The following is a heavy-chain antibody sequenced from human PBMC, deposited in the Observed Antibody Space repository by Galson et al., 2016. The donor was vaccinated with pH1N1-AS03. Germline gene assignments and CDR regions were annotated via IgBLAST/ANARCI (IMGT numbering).Heavy chain of an antibody. D-gene: IGHD3-16*01. Sequence: SVKVSCKASGYTFTTYDINWVRQAAGQGLEWMGWMTPKNGNTGYAQRFQGRVTMTRNTSISTAYMEVSGLQSEDTAVYSCARSFLGETDDWGQGTLVIVSS. CDR1: GYTFTTYD. CDR3: ARSFLGETDD. V-gene: IGHV1-8*01. J-gene: IGHJ4*02. CDR2: MTPKNGNT.